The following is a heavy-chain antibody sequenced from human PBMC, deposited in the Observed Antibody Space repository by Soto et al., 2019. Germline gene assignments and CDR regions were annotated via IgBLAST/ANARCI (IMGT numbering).Heavy chain of an antibody. V-gene: IGHV4-39*07. CDR2: MDYSGST. D-gene: IGHD3-10*01. Sequence: SETLSLTCTVSGCSISASSYYWGWIRQPPGKGLEWIGSMDYSGSTYYNPSLKSRVTISVDTSKNQFSLKLSSVTAADTAVYYCARSAILWFGELLYNWFDPWGQGTLVTVS. CDR3: ARSAILWFGELLYNWFDP. CDR1: GCSISASSYY. J-gene: IGHJ5*02.